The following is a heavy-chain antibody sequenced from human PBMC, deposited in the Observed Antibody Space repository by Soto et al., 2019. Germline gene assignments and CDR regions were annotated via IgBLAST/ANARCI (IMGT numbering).Heavy chain of an antibody. Sequence: GGSLRLSCAASGFTFSSYSMNWVRQAPGKGLEWVSYISSSSSTIYYADSVKGRFTISRDNAKNSLYLQMNSLRAEDTAVYYCARDQGERVHDYGDYGGIKIDAFDIWGQGTMVTVSS. D-gene: IGHD4-17*01. CDR2: ISSSSSTI. CDR3: ARDQGERVHDYGDYGGIKIDAFDI. CDR1: GFTFSSYS. V-gene: IGHV3-48*01. J-gene: IGHJ3*02.